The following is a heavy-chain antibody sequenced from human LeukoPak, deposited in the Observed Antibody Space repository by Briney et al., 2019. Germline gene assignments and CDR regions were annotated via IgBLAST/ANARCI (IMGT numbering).Heavy chain of an antibody. V-gene: IGHV1-69*05. J-gene: IGHJ5*02. CDR2: IIPIFGTA. D-gene: IGHD3-10*01. Sequence: ASVKVSCEASGGTFSSYAISWVRQAPGQGLEWMGGIIPIFGTANYAQKFQGRVTITTDESTSTAYMELSSLRSEDTAVYYCAREATMVRGVLGWFDPWGQGTLVTVSS. CDR1: GGTFSSYA. CDR3: AREATMVRGVLGWFDP.